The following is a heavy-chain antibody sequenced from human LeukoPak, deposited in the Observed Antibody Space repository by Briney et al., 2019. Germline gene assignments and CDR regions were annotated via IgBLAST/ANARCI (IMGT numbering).Heavy chain of an antibody. CDR3: ARGPYSYDSSGAFDI. Sequence: MTSETLSLTCTVSGGSIRSYYWSWIRQSPGKGLEWIGYIYYSGSTNYNPSLKSRVTISVDTSKNQFSLKLSSVTAADTAVYFCARGPYSYDSSGAFDIWGQGTMVTVSS. CDR1: GGSIRSYY. J-gene: IGHJ3*02. D-gene: IGHD3-22*01. CDR2: IYYSGST. V-gene: IGHV4-59*08.